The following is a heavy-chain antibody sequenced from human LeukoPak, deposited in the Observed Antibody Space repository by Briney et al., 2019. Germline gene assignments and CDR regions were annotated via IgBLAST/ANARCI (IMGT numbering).Heavy chain of an antibody. V-gene: IGHV4-34*01. Sequence: SETLSLTCAVSGGSISSGGYSWSWIRQPPGKGLEWIGEINHSGSTNYNPSLKSRVTISVGTSKNQFSLKLSSVTAADTAVYYCARASVVVTAKAYGMDVWGQGTTVTVSS. J-gene: IGHJ6*02. CDR2: INHSGST. D-gene: IGHD2-21*02. CDR3: ARASVVVTAKAYGMDV. CDR1: GGSISSGGYS.